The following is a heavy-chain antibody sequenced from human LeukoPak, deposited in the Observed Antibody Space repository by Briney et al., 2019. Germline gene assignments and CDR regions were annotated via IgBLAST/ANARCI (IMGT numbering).Heavy chain of an antibody. D-gene: IGHD6-19*01. CDR2: IYYSGST. Sequence: SETPCLSCAVSGVSISSRSYYWGRIPQPPGKGLEWIGSIYYSGSTYYNPSLKSRVPISVDTPKNQFSLKLSSVTAADTAVYYCARVLPVDGTNYWGQGTLVTVSS. V-gene: IGHV4-39*01. J-gene: IGHJ4*02. CDR1: GVSISSRSYY. CDR3: ARVLPVDGTNY.